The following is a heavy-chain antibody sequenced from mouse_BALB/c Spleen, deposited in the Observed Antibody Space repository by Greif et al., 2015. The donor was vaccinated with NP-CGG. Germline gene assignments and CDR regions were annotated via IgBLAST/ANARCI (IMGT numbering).Heavy chain of an antibody. Sequence: EVQLQQSGAELVKPGASVKLSCTASGFNIKDTYMHWVKQRPEQGLEWIGRIDPANGNTKYDPKFQGKATITADTSSNTAYLQLSSLTSEDTAVYYRARYYDGYWYFDVWGAGTTVTVSS. CDR3: ARYYDGYWYFDV. J-gene: IGHJ1*01. CDR1: GFNIKDTY. D-gene: IGHD2-3*01. CDR2: IDPANGNT. V-gene: IGHV14-3*02.